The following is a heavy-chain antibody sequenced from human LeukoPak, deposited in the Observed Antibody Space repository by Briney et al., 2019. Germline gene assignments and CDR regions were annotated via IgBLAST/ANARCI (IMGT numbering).Heavy chain of an antibody. D-gene: IGHD3-3*01. CDR2: INHSGST. V-gene: IGHV4-34*01. J-gene: IGHJ4*02. CDR1: GGSFSGYY. CDR3: ARGRRNKYYDFWSGYSTYFDY. Sequence: SETLSLTCAVYGGSFSGYYWSWIRQPPGKGLEWIGEINHSGSTNYNPSLKSRVTISVDTSKNQFSLKLSSVTAADTAVYYCARGRRNKYYDFWSGYSTYFDYCGQGTLVTVSS.